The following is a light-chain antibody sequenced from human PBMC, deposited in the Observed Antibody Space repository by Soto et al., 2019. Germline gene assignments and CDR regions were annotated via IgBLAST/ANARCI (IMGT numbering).Light chain of an antibody. Sequence: EIVLTQSPATLSLSPGERATLSCRASQSVRSYLAWYQQKLGQAPRLLIYDASNRATGIPARFSGSGSGTDFTLTISSLEPEDFAVYYCQQRSNWLWTFGQGTKVEIK. CDR1: QSVRSY. CDR3: QQRSNWLWT. CDR2: DAS. V-gene: IGKV3-11*01. J-gene: IGKJ1*01.